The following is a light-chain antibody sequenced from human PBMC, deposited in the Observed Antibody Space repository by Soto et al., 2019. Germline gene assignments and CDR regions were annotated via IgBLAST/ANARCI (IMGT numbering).Light chain of an antibody. CDR2: GAS. Sequence: LTGSQPSRSSSLEETVTLFSIPSQSVSSSYLAWCQQKPGQAHRLLIYGASSRATGTPDRFTGSGSGTDFTLTISRLEPEDFAVYYCQQYGRLTWTFGEGTKVDIK. V-gene: IGKV3-20*01. CDR3: QQYGRLTWT. J-gene: IGKJ1*01. CDR1: QSVSSSY.